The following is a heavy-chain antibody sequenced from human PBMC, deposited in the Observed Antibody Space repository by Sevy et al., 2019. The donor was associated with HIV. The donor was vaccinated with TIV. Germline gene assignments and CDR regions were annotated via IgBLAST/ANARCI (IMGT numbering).Heavy chain of an antibody. J-gene: IGHJ4*02. CDR2: ISGSGGST. D-gene: IGHD2-8*01. CDR3: AKQTLDIVLMVYAFDY. V-gene: IGHV3-23*01. Sequence: GSLRLSCAASGFTFSSYAMSWVRQAPGKWLEWVSAISGSGGSTYYADSVKGRFTISRDNSKNTLYLQMNSLRAEDTAVYYCAKQTLDIVLMVYAFDYWGQGTLVTVSS. CDR1: GFTFSSYA.